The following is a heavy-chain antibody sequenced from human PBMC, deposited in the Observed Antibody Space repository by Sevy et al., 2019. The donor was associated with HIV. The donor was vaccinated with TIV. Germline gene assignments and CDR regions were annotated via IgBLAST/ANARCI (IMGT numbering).Heavy chain of an antibody. CDR2: ISGSGGST. J-gene: IGHJ4*02. CDR3: AEAEYYDSRLDY. CDR1: GFTFSSYA. V-gene: IGHV3-23*01. Sequence: GGSLRLSCAASGFTFSSYAMSWVRQAPGKGLEWVSAISGSGGSTYYADSVKGRFTISRDKSKNTLYLQMNSLRAEDTAVYYCAEAEYYDSRLDYWGQGTLVTVSS. D-gene: IGHD3-22*01.